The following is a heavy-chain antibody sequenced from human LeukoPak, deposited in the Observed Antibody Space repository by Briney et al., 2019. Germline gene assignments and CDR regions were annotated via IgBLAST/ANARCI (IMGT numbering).Heavy chain of an antibody. J-gene: IGHJ6*03. CDR2: ISAYNGNT. Sequence: GASVKVSCKASGYTFTSYGISWVRQAPGQGLEWMGWISAYNGNTNYAQKLQGRVTMTTDTSTSTAYMELRSLRSDDTAVYYCARVADXTWGLRLIYSXXYXMDVWGXGXTXXVS. CDR1: GYTFTSYG. D-gene: IGHD3-16*01. V-gene: IGHV1-18*01. CDR3: ARVADXTWGLRLIYSXXYXMDV.